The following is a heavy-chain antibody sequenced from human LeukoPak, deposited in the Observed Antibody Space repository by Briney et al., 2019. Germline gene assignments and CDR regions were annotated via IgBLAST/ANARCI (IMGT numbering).Heavy chain of an antibody. CDR1: GFTFSSYG. CDR3: ASTGAPWTAD. J-gene: IGHJ4*02. CDR2: VRYDGSNK. D-gene: IGHD1-14*01. V-gene: IGHV3-30*02. Sequence: AGGSLRLSCAASGFTFSSYGMHWVRQAPGKGLEWVAFVRYDGSNKYYADSVKGRFTISRDNSKNTLYLQMSSLRAEDTAVYYCASTGAPWTADWGQGTLVTVSS.